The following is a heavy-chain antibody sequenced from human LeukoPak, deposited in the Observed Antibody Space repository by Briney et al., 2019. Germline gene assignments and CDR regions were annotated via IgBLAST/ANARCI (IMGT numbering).Heavy chain of an antibody. Sequence: SETLSLTCTVSGDSIGSSSYYWGWIRQPPGKGLEWIGSIFYSGSTYYNPSLKSRVTISIDRSKNQFSLKLSSVTAADTAVYYCAEIFFSNYVGVFDYWGQGTLVAVSS. CDR2: IFYSGST. CDR3: AEIFFSNYVGVFDY. CDR1: GDSIGSSSYY. V-gene: IGHV4-39*07. J-gene: IGHJ4*02. D-gene: IGHD4-11*01.